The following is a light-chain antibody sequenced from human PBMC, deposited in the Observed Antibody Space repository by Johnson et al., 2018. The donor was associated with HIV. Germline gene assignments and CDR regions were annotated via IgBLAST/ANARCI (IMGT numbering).Light chain of an antibody. V-gene: IGLV1-51*02. CDR3: GPWDSRLSVYY. J-gene: IGLJ1*01. CDR1: SFNIGINF. CDR2: ESN. Sequence: QSVLTQPPSVSAAPGQRVTISCSGSSFNIGINFVSWYQQVPGPAPKLLICESNKRPSGIPNRFSGSTYGTSATLGITGLQTGDEADYYCGPWDSRLSVYYFGTGTKVTVL.